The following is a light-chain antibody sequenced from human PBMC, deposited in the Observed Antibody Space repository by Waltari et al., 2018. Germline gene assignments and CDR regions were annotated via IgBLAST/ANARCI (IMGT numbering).Light chain of an antibody. V-gene: IGLV1-51*01. CDR1: TSNIGTHY. J-gene: IGLJ3*02. CDR2: DND. Sequence: QSVLTQPPSVSAAPGQKVTISCSGSTSNIGTHYISWYQQLPGTAPKLLIYDNDNGPSGIPDRFSGSKSGASGTLDISGLQTGDEADYYCETWDSSLSAAVFGGGTRLTVL. CDR3: ETWDSSLSAAV.